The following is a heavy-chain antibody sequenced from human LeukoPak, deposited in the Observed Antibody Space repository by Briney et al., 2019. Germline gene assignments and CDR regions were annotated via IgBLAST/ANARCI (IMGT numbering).Heavy chain of an antibody. CDR2: ITSSSSYI. CDR3: ARVSGDYYHTVDY. V-gene: IGHV3-21*01. J-gene: IGHJ4*02. D-gene: IGHD4-17*01. CDR1: GFIFSPYS. Sequence: GGSLRLSCAASGFIFSPYSMHWVRQAPGRGLEWDSSITSSSSYIYYADSVKGRFTISRDNAKNSLYLQMNSLRVEDTAVYYCARVSGDYYHTVDYWGQGTLVTVSS.